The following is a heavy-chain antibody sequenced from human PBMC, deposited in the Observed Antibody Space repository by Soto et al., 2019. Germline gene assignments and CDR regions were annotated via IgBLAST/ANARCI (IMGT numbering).Heavy chain of an antibody. Sequence: GGSLSLSCTSSGFTFGDYAMSWVRQAPGKGLEWVGFIRSKGSGGTSEYAASVKGRFTFSRDDSKRIAYLQMNSLKIEDTGVYYCTRDQPITPWGQGTVVTVSS. J-gene: IGHJ3*01. CDR1: GFTFGDYA. CDR3: TRDQPITP. CDR2: IRSKGSGGTS. D-gene: IGHD3-10*01. V-gene: IGHV3-49*04.